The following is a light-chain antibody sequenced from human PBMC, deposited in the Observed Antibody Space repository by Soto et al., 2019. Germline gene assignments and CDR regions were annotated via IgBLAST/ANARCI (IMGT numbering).Light chain of an antibody. V-gene: IGKV3-20*01. CDR1: QRVSTSY. CDR3: QQYGSSPLS. J-gene: IGKJ5*01. CDR2: GTS. Sequence: EIVLTQSPAPLSLSPGESATLSCRASQRVSTSYFAWYQQKPGQAPRLLIYGTSNRATGFPHRFNGSGSGTDFTLTIRRLEPEHFAVYYCQQYGSSPLSFGQGTRLEI.